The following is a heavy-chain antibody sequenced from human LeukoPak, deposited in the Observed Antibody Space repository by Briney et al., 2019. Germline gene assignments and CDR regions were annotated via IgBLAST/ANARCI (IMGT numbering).Heavy chain of an antibody. D-gene: IGHD6-13*01. J-gene: IGHJ6*02. CDR3: ARGQVGAASSLPQNYYYYGMDV. CDR2: IIPIFGTA. Sequence: SVKVSCKASGYTFTGYYMHWVRQAPGQGLEWMGGIIPIFGTANYAQKFQGRVTITADESTSTAYMELSSLRSEDTAVYYCARGQVGAASSLPQNYYYYGMDVWGQGTMVTVSS. CDR1: GYTFTGYY. V-gene: IGHV1-69*13.